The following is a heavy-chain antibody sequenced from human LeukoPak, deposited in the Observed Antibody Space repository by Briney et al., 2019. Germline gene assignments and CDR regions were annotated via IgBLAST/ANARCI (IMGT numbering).Heavy chain of an antibody. D-gene: IGHD6-6*01. CDR1: GFTFSSYA. J-gene: IGHJ4*02. V-gene: IGHV3-23*01. CDR2: ISGSGGST. Sequence: GGSLRLSCAASGFTFSSYAMSWVRQAPGKGLEWVSAISGSGGSTYHADSVKGRFTISRDNSKNTLYLQMNSLRAEDTAVYYCAKDRRHSSLGDSFDYWGQGTLVTVSS. CDR3: AKDRRHSSLGDSFDY.